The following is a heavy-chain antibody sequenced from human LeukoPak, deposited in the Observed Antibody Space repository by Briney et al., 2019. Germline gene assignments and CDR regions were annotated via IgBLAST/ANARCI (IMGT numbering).Heavy chain of an antibody. Sequence: GGSLRLSCAASGFTFSSYEMNWVRQAPGKGLEWVSYISSSGSTIYYADSVKGRFTISRDNAKNSLYLQMNSLRAEDTAVYYCARTEYSSPGAFDIWGQGTMVTVSS. CDR1: GFTFSSYE. D-gene: IGHD6-6*01. J-gene: IGHJ3*02. V-gene: IGHV3-48*03. CDR2: ISSSGSTI. CDR3: ARTEYSSPGAFDI.